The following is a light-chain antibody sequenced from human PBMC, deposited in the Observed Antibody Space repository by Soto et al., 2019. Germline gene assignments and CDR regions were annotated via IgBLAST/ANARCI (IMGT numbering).Light chain of an antibody. CDR3: QQYDTSAT. Sequence: EIVLTQSPGPLSLSPGERATLSCRASRSVSASYLAWYQQKPAQAPRHLIYGASSRATGFPDRFSGSGSGTDFTLTISSLKPEDSAVYYCQQYDTSATFGQGTKLQI. V-gene: IGKV3-20*01. CDR2: GAS. J-gene: IGKJ2*01. CDR1: RSVSASY.